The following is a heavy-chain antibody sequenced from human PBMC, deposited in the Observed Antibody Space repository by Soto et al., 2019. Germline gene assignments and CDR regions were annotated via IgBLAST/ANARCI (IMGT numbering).Heavy chain of an antibody. Sequence: SETLSLTCTVSGGSISSYYWSWIRQPPGKGLEWIGYIYYSGSTNYIPSLKSRVTISVDTSKNQFSLKLSSVTAADTAVYYCARAARNDAFDIWGQGTMVTVSS. J-gene: IGHJ3*02. CDR3: ARAARNDAFDI. CDR1: GGSISSYY. CDR2: IYYSGST. V-gene: IGHV4-59*01.